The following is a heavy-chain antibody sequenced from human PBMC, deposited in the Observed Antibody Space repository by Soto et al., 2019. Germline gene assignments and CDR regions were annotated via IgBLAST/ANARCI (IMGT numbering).Heavy chain of an antibody. CDR1: GGSISSGDYY. V-gene: IGHV4-30-4*01. Sequence: QVQLQESGPGLVKPSQTLSLTCTVSGGSISSGDYYWSWIRQPPGKGLEWIGYIYYSGSTYYNPSLKSRVTISVDTSKNQCSLKLSSVTAADTAVYYCARAPVLRFLEWLIDYWGQGTLVTVSS. CDR2: IYYSGST. J-gene: IGHJ4*02. CDR3: ARAPVLRFLEWLIDY. D-gene: IGHD3-3*01.